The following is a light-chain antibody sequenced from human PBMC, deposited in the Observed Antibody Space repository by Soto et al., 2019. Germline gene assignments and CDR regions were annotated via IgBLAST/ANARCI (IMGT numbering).Light chain of an antibody. J-gene: IGKJ1*01. CDR3: QQYGSSPRT. CDR2: GAS. V-gene: IGKV3-20*01. Sequence: EIVLTQSPGTPSLSPGERATLSCRASQSVSNTYLAWYQQKPGQAPRLLIFGASSRATGIPDRFSGSGSGTDFTLTISRLEPEDFAVYYCQQYGSSPRTFGRGTKVDIK. CDR1: QSVSNTY.